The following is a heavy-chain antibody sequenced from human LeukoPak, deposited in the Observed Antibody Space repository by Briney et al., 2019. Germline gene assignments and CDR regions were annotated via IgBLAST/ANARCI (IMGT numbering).Heavy chain of an antibody. CDR3: ARIRGGYSYGYYYYFDY. J-gene: IGHJ4*02. V-gene: IGHV1-2*02. CDR1: GYTLTELS. CDR2: INPNSGGT. D-gene: IGHD5-18*01. Sequence: ASVKVSCKVSGYTLTELSMHWVRQAPGQGLEWMGWINPNSGGTNYAQKFQGRVTMTRDTSISTAYMELSRLRSDDTAVYYCARIRGGYSYGYYYYFDYWGQGTLVTVSS.